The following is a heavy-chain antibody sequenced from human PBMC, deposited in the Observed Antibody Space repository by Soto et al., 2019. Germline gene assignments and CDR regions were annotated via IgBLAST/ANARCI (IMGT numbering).Heavy chain of an antibody. CDR3: ARGGLGAYWFDP. CDR1: GFTFSTYW. D-gene: IGHD3-16*01. V-gene: IGHV3-74*01. CDR2: IKGDESAT. Sequence: EVQLVESGGGLVQAGASLRLSCAASGFTFSTYWMHWVHQAPGKGLMWLSRIKGDESATNYADSVEGRFTISRDNAKNTVYLQVNSLRVEDTVVYYCARGGLGAYWFDPWGQGTLVTVSS. J-gene: IGHJ5*02.